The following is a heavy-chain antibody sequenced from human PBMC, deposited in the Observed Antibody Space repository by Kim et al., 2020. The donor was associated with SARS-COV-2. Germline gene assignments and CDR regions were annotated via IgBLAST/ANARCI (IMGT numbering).Heavy chain of an antibody. CDR1: GFTFSSYS. V-gene: IGHV3-21*01. J-gene: IGHJ4*02. Sequence: GGSLRLSCAASGFTFSSYSMNWVRQAPGKGLEWVSSISSSSSYIYYADSVKGRFTISRDNTKNSLYLQMNSLRAEDTAVYYCARDESYYDFWSGYPMGRTDYWGQGTLVTVSS. CDR3: ARDESYYDFWSGYPMGRTDY. CDR2: ISSSSSYI. D-gene: IGHD3-3*01.